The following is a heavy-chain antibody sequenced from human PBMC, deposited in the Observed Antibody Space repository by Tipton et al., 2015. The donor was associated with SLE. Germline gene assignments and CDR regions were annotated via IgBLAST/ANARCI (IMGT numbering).Heavy chain of an antibody. D-gene: IGHD1-7*01. V-gene: IGHV3-23*01. CDR2: ISGSGSST. Sequence: GSLRLSCAASGFTLSSSVMSWVRQAPGKGLEWVSAISGSGSSTYAADSVLGRFRSSRDTSTNTLYLQMNSLRVEDTAVYYCVRDGPRHWNYDYYFDLWGRGTLVTVSS. J-gene: IGHJ2*01. CDR1: GFTLSSSV. CDR3: VRDGPRHWNYDYYFDL.